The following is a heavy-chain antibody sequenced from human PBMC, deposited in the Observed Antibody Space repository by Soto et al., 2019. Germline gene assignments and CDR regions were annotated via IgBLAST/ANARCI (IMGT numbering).Heavy chain of an antibody. CDR1: GYTFTSYD. Sequence: ASVKVSCKASGYTFTSYDISWVRQAPGQGLEWMGWIRPYTGYTNYAQKVQGRVTMTTDTSTTTAYMEVRSLRSDDTAVYYCARDGSYNWFDPWGQGTLVTVSS. J-gene: IGHJ5*02. D-gene: IGHD3-10*01. V-gene: IGHV1-18*01. CDR3: ARDGSYNWFDP. CDR2: IRPYTGYT.